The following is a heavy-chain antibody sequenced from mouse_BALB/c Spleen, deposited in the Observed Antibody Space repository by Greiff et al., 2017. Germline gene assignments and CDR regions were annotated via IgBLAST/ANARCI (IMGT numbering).Heavy chain of an antibody. Sequence: QVQLQQPGAELVKPGASVKLSCKASGYTFTSYWMHWVKQRPGQGLEWIGEINPSNGRTNYNEKFKSKATLTVDKSSSTAYMQLSSLTSEDSAVYYGARGGYSYAMDYWGQGTSVTVSS. J-gene: IGHJ4*01. CDR3: ARGGYSYAMDY. V-gene: IGHV1S81*02. CDR1: GYTFTSYW. D-gene: IGHD2-3*01. CDR2: INPSNGRT.